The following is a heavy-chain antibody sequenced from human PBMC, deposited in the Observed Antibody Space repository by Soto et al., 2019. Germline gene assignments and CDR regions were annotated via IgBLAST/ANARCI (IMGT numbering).Heavy chain of an antibody. V-gene: IGHV6-1*01. J-gene: IGHJ5*02. Sequence: SQTLSLTCAISGDSVSSNTASWNWISQSPSRGLEWLGRTYFRSKWYNDYAVSVKSRIIINPDTSNNQFSLQLNSVTPEDTAVYFCAKEDNLGPKTGYAFDPWGQGIMVTVSS. CDR2: TYFRSKWYN. D-gene: IGHD5-12*01. CDR1: GDSVSSNTAS. CDR3: AKEDNLGPKTGYAFDP.